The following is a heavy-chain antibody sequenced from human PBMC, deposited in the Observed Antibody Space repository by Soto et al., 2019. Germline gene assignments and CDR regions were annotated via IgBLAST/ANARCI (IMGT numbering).Heavy chain of an antibody. CDR2: ISYDGSNK. D-gene: IGHD3-22*01. CDR1: GFTFSSYA. Sequence: GGSLRLSCAASGFTFSSYAMHWVRQAPGKGLEWVAVISYDGSNKYYADSVKGRFTISRDNSKNTLYLQMNSLRAEDTAVYYCARGPHDSSVYYFSPVDTWGRTTAVTVSS. V-gene: IGHV3-30-3*01. J-gene: IGHJ2*01. CDR3: ARGPHDSSVYYFSPVDT.